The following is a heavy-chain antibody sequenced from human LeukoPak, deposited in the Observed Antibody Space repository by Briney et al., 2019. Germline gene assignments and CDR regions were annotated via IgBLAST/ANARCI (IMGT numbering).Heavy chain of an antibody. J-gene: IGHJ6*03. D-gene: IGHD6-13*01. Sequence: PGGSLRLSCAASGFTFSSYNLNWVRQAPGKGLEWVSYISGSGSVIYYADSVKGRFTISGDNAKNSLYLQMNSLRAEDTAVYYCARLPVAAATYYSFIDVWGKGTTVTVSS. CDR1: GFTFSSYN. CDR3: ARLPVAAATYYSFIDV. V-gene: IGHV3-48*04. CDR2: ISGSGSVI.